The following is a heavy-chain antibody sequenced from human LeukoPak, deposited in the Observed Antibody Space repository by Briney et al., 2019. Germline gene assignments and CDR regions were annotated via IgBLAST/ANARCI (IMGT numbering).Heavy chain of an antibody. D-gene: IGHD3-3*01. Sequence: GGSLRLSCAASGFRFNTYWMSWVRQAPGKGLEWVANIKQDGSEKYYVDSVKGRFTISRDNAKNSLFLQMNSLRAEDTAVYYCAGGEWYYYYYMDVWGKGTTVTISS. J-gene: IGHJ6*03. CDR1: GFRFNTYW. CDR2: IKQDGSEK. V-gene: IGHV3-7*01. CDR3: AGGEWYYYYYMDV.